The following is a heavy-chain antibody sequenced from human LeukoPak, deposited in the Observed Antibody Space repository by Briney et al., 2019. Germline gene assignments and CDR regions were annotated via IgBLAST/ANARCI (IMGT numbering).Heavy chain of an antibody. V-gene: IGHV3-72*01. CDR3: TRLKWERLASFVYYYVGV. CDR1: GFTSSDHY. CDR2: IRNKTKSYTT. D-gene: IGHD1-26*01. Sequence: GGSLRLSCAASGFTSSDHYMDWVRQAPGKGLEWVGRIRNKTKSYTTEYAASVKGRFTISRDDSKNSLYLQLNSLKTEDTAVYYCTRLKWERLASFVYYYVGVWGKGTTVTISS. J-gene: IGHJ6*03.